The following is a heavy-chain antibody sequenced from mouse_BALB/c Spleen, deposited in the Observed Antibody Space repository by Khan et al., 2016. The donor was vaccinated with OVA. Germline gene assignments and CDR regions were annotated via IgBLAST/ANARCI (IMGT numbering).Heavy chain of an antibody. CDR3: TIDRIDY. J-gene: IGHJ2*01. CDR1: GYTFTTYW. CDR2: INPTSGYT. Sequence: VQLQQSGAELAKPGASVKMSCKASGYTFTTYWMHWVKQRPGQGLEWIGYINPTSGYTDYNDKFKDRATLSADKSSSTAYMQLNSLTSEDSAVYYYTIDRIDYCGQGTTLTVSS. V-gene: IGHV1-7*01.